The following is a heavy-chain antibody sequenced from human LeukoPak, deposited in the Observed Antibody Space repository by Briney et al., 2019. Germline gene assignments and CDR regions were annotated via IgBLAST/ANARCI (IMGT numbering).Heavy chain of an antibody. Sequence: SETLSLTCTVSGGSISSSSYYWGWIRQPPGKGLEWIGSIYYSGSTYYNPSLKSRVTISVDTSKNQFSLKLSSVTAADTAVYYCARVAAFLLYFDYWGQGTLVTVSS. J-gene: IGHJ4*02. CDR2: IYYSGST. V-gene: IGHV4-39*07. CDR3: ARVAAFLLYFDY. CDR1: GGSISSSSYY. D-gene: IGHD2-15*01.